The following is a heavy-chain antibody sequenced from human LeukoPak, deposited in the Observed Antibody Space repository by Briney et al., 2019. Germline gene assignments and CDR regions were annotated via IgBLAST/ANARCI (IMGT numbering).Heavy chain of an antibody. CDR3: ASGSGYSSSWYGAFDI. CDR2: INHSGST. Sequence: SETLSLTCAVYGGSFSGYYWSWIRQPPGKGLEWIGEINHSGSTNYNPSLKSRVTISVDTSKNQFSLKLSSVTAADTAVYYCASGSGYSSSWYGAFDIWGQGTMVTVSS. D-gene: IGHD6-13*01. V-gene: IGHV4-34*01. J-gene: IGHJ3*02. CDR1: GGSFSGYY.